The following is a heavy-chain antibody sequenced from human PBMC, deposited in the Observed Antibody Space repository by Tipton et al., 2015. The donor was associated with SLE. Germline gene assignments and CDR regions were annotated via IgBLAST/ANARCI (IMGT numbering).Heavy chain of an antibody. Sequence: TLSLTCTVSGGSISSGDYSWGWIRQPPGKGLEWVGNIYDSGITDYTPSLKRRVTISRDTSRNQFTLKVSSVTTADTAVYRCARLTTHGSDWHFIDLLGQGTLVTVS. CDR3: ARLTTHGSDWHFIDL. CDR1: GGSISSGDYS. CDR2: IYDSGIT. J-gene: IGHJ5*02. V-gene: IGHV4-39*01. D-gene: IGHD1-7*01.